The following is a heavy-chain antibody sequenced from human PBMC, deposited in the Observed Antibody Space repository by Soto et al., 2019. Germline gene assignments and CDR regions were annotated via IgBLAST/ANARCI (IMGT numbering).Heavy chain of an antibody. D-gene: IGHD4-17*01. J-gene: IGHJ6*02. CDR3: ARAPTVYYYYYYGMDV. CDR1: GGSFRGYY. CDR2: INHSGST. Sequence: SETLSLTCGVYGGSFRGYYWSWLRQPPGKGLEWIGEINHSGSTNYNPSLKSRVTISVDTSKNQFSLKLSSVTAADTAVYYCARAPTVYYYYYYGMDVWGQGTTVT. V-gene: IGHV4-34*01.